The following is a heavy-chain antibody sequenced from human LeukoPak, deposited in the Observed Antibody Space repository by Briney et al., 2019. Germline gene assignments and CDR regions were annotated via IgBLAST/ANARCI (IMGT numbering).Heavy chain of an antibody. CDR2: INPNSGGT. J-gene: IGHJ4*02. V-gene: IGHV1-2*02. Sequence: ASVKVSCKASGYTFTGYYMHWVRQAPGQGLEWMGWINPNSGGTNYAQKFQGRVTMTRDTSISTAYMELSRLRSDDTAVYYCARDYRPKTASSSSFIWYWGQGTLVTVSS. CDR3: ARDYRPKTASSSSFIWY. CDR1: GYTFTGYY. D-gene: IGHD6-6*01.